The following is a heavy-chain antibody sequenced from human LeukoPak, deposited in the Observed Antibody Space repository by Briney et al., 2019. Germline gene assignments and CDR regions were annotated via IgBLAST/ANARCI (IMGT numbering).Heavy chain of an antibody. CDR2: IYTSGST. CDR3: ARDLSSSSSRGYFDY. Sequence: SETLSFTCTVSGGSISSYYWSWIRQPAGKGLEWIGRIYTSGSTNYNPSLKSRVTMSVDTSKNQFSLKLSSVTAADTAVYYCARDLSSSSSRGYFDYWGQGTLVTVSS. D-gene: IGHD6-13*01. CDR1: GGSISSYY. V-gene: IGHV4-4*07. J-gene: IGHJ4*02.